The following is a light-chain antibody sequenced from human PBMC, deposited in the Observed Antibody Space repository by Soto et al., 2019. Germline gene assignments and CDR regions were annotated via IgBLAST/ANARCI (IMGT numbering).Light chain of an antibody. CDR3: SSYASSDNYV. V-gene: IGLV2-8*01. Sequence: QSVLTQPPSASGSPGQSVTISCSGTSSDTGDYNYVSWYQQHPGKAPKLMIYEVSKRPSGVPDRFSGSKSGNTASLTFSGLQAEDEADYYCSSYASSDNYVFGTGTKVTVL. CDR1: SSDTGDYNY. J-gene: IGLJ1*01. CDR2: EVS.